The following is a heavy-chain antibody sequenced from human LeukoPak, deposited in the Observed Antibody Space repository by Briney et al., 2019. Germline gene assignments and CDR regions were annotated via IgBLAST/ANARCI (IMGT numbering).Heavy chain of an antibody. CDR3: ARDITMVRGVIYGQGLQRKREGGVSTKTPRGGFDY. Sequence: ASVKVSCTASGYTFTSYYMHWVRQAPGQRLEWMGWINAGNGNTKYSQKFQGRVTITRDTSASTAYMELSSLRSEDTAVYYCARDITMVRGVIYGQGLQRKREGGVSTKTPRGGFDYWGQGTLVTVSS. CDR2: INAGNGNT. CDR1: GYTFTSYY. D-gene: IGHD3-10*01. V-gene: IGHV1-3*01. J-gene: IGHJ4*02.